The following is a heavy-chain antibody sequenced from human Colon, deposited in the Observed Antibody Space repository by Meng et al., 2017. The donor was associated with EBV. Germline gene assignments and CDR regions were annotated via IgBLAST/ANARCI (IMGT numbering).Heavy chain of an antibody. D-gene: IGHD2-2*01. CDR1: GFIFTSYA. CDR2: ISAYNGDT. J-gene: IGHJ4*02. V-gene: IGHV1-18*01. CDR3: ARFYCSSTSCPHVLFDY. Sequence: QVQLVQSGAEVKKPGASVKVSCEASGFIFTSYAISWVRQAPGQGLQYMGWISAYNGDTNYAQELQGRVTMTTNTSTSTAYMELRSLRFDDTAVYYCARFYCSSTSCPHVLFDYWGQGTLVTVSS.